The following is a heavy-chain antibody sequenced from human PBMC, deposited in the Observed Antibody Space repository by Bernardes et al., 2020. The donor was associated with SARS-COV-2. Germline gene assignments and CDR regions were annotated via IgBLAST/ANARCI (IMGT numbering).Heavy chain of an antibody. D-gene: IGHD4-17*01. J-gene: IGHJ3*02. CDR3: ALTTVVPWAFDI. V-gene: IGHV4-61*02. CDR2: FHTRGST. Sequence: SDTLSLTCTVSGDSLRSDDYYCSWIRQPTGKGLEYIGRFHTRGSTKYNPSHKSRVTMLLDISKNQFSLRLTSVTAADTAVYYCALTTVVPWAFDIWGQGSMVTVSS. CDR1: GDSLRSDDYY.